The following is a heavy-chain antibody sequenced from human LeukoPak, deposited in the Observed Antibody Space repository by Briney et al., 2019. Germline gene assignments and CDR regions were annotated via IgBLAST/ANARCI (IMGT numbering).Heavy chain of an antibody. V-gene: IGHV4-39*01. CDR3: ASRGYSSSWVEGYYFDY. CDR2: IYYSGST. J-gene: IGHJ4*02. CDR1: GGSLSSSSYY. D-gene: IGHD6-13*01. Sequence: SETLSLTCTVSGGSLSSSSYYWGWIRQPPGKGLEWIGSIYYSGSTYYNPSLKSRVTISVDTSKNQFSLKLSSVTAAGTAVYYCASRGYSSSWVEGYYFDYWGQGTLVTVSS.